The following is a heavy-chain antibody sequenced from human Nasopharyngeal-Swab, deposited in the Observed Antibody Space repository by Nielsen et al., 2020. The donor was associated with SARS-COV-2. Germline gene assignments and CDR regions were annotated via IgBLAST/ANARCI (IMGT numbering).Heavy chain of an antibody. CDR1: GYTFTSYD. CDR3: ARVGITMIVVASHAFDI. D-gene: IGHD3-22*01. J-gene: IGHJ3*02. V-gene: IGHV1-8*01. Sequence: ASVKVSCKASGYTFTSYDINWVRQATGQGLEWMGWMNPNSGNTGYAQKFQGRVTMTRNTSISTAYMELSSLRSEDTAVYYCARVGITMIVVASHAFDIWGQGTMVTVSS. CDR2: MNPNSGNT.